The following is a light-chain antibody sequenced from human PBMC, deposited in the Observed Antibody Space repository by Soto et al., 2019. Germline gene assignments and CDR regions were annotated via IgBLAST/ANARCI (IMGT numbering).Light chain of an antibody. J-gene: IGLJ2*01. V-gene: IGLV2-14*03. CDR1: SSDVGGYND. CDR2: DVS. CDR3: SSYTSSSTVI. Sequence: QSALTQPASVSGSPGQSIAISCTGSSSDVGGYNDVSWYQQHSGKAPKLMIYDVSSRPSGVSDRFSGSKSGNTASLTISGLQAEDEAEYYCSSYTSSSTVIFGGGTKLTVL.